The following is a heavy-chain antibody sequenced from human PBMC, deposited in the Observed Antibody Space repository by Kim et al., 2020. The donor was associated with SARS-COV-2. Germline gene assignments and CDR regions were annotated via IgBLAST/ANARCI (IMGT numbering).Heavy chain of an antibody. CDR3: ARGVGGWYPNYYGMDV. Sequence: SETLSLTCAVYGGSFSGYYWSWIRQPPGKGLEWIGEINHSGSTNYNPSLKSRVTISVDTSKNQFSLKLSSVTAADTAVYYCARGVGGWYPNYYGMDVWGQGTTVTVSS. V-gene: IGHV4-34*01. CDR2: INHSGST. CDR1: GGSFSGYY. J-gene: IGHJ6*02. D-gene: IGHD6-19*01.